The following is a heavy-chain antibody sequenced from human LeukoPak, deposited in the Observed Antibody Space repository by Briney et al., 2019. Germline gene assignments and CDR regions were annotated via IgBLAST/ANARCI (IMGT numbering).Heavy chain of an antibody. D-gene: IGHD5-24*01. CDR3: ARDIKEMATIQFYFDY. CDR1: GYTFTSYY. V-gene: IGHV1-46*01. J-gene: IGHJ4*02. CDR2: INPSGGST. Sequence: ASVKVSCKASGYTFTSYYMHWVRQAPGLGLEWMGIINPSGGSTSYAQKFRGRVTMTRDMSTSTVYMELSSLRSEDTAVYYCARDIKEMATIQFYFDYWGQGTLVTVSS.